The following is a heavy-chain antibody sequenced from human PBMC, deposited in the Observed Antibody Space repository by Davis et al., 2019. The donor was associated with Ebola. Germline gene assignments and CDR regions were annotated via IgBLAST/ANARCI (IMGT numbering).Heavy chain of an antibody. CDR2: IKYDGSDK. Sequence: GESLKISCAASGFSFGDYWMTWVRQVPGKGLEWVGKIKYDGSDKYYVDSVKGRFTISRDNAKNSLFLQMNSLTVEDTAIYYCVKDSGWQMSPWGQGTLVIVSS. CDR1: GFSFGDYW. D-gene: IGHD6-19*01. V-gene: IGHV3-7*01. CDR3: VKDSGWQMSP. J-gene: IGHJ5*02.